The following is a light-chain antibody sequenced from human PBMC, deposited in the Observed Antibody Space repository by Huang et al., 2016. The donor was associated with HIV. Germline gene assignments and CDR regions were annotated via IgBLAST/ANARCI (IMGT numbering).Light chain of an antibody. Sequence: AVRMTQSPSSLSASTGDRVNITCRASQDIDNHLAWYQQKPGKAPQLLIFSASTLQSGVPSRFSGSGSGTDFALNIDCLQSEDFATYYCQQYYTHYLTFGGGTTVEIK. J-gene: IGKJ4*01. CDR2: SAS. CDR3: QQYYTHYLT. CDR1: QDIDNH. V-gene: IGKV1-8*01.